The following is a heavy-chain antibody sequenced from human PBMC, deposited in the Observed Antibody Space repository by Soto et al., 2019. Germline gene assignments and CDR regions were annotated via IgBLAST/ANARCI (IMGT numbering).Heavy chain of an antibody. J-gene: IGHJ6*02. Sequence: SVKVSCKASGGTFSSCAISWVRQAPGQGLEWMGGIIPIFGTANYAQKFQGRVTITADESTSTAYMELSSLRSEDTAVYYCARASGYSSSSSPPYYYYGMDVWGQGTTVTVSS. CDR3: ARASGYSSSSSPPYYYYGMDV. V-gene: IGHV1-69*13. CDR1: GGTFSSCA. D-gene: IGHD6-6*01. CDR2: IIPIFGTA.